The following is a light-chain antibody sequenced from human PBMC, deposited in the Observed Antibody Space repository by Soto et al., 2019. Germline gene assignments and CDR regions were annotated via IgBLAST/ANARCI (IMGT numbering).Light chain of an antibody. V-gene: IGKV3-20*01. CDR2: GAS. Sequence: EIGLTQSPGTLALSPGEGATLSCRASQSVSKYLAWYQQKPGQAPRLLIYGASSRATVIPDSFSGSGSGTDFTLTISRLEPEDFAVYYCQQYGGSPQTFGQGTKVEIK. J-gene: IGKJ1*01. CDR3: QQYGGSPQT. CDR1: QSVSKY.